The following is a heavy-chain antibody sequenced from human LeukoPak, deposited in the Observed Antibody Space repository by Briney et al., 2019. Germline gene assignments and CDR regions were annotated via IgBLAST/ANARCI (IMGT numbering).Heavy chain of an antibody. J-gene: IGHJ4*02. D-gene: IGHD6-19*01. CDR3: ARAVAGTWVVDY. CDR1: GYTFTGYY. Sequence: ASVKVSCKASGYTFTGYYMHWVRQAPGQGLEWMGWINPNSGGTNYAQKFQGRVTMTRDTSISTAYMELSRLRSDDTAVYYCARAVAGTWVVDYWGQGTLVTVSS. CDR2: INPNSGGT. V-gene: IGHV1-2*02.